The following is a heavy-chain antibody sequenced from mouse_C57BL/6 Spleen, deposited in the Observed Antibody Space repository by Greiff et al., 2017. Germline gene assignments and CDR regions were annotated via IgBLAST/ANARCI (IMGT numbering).Heavy chain of an antibody. J-gene: IGHJ3*01. Sequence: QVQLQQPGAELVKPGASVKMSCKASGYTFTSYWITWVKQRPGQGLEWIGDIYPGSGSTNYNEKFKSKATLTVDTSSSTAYMQLSSLTSEDSAVYYCARGGYDGAWFAYWGQGTLGTVSA. V-gene: IGHV1-55*01. CDR3: ARGGYDGAWFAY. CDR2: IYPGSGST. CDR1: GYTFTSYW. D-gene: IGHD2-2*01.